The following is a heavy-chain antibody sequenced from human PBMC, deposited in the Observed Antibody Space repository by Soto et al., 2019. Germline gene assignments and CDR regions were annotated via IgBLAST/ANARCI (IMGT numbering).Heavy chain of an antibody. CDR1: GFTFSTYT. CDR2: ISSSSGYI. Sequence: EVQLVESGGGLVKPGGCLRLSCAASGFTFSTYTMNWVRLAPGKGLEWVSSISSSSGYIYYADSMKGRFTISRDNAKNSLYLQMNSLRAEDTAVYYCAREGDYALNYMDVWGKGTTVTVSS. V-gene: IGHV3-21*01. D-gene: IGHD4-17*01. J-gene: IGHJ6*03. CDR3: AREGDYALNYMDV.